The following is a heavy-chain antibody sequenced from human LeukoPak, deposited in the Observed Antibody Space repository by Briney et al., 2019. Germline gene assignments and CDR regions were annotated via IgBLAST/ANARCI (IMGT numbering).Heavy chain of an antibody. J-gene: IGHJ5*02. Sequence: SETLSLTCTVSGGSISSYYWSWIRQPPGKGLEWIGSIYHSGSTYYNPSLTSRVTISVDTSKNQFSLKLSSVTAADTAVYYCARDRKYDYVWGSSPEWFDPWGQGTLVTVSS. CDR1: GGSISSYY. CDR3: ARDRKYDYVWGSSPEWFDP. D-gene: IGHD3-16*01. CDR2: IYHSGST. V-gene: IGHV4-38-2*02.